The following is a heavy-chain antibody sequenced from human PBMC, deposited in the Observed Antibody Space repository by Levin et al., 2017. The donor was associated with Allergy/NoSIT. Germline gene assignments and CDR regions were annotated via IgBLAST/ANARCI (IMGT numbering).Heavy chain of an antibody. J-gene: IGHJ4*02. CDR3: AKDPLTDDYDYVWGSYRLYYFDY. Sequence: GESLKISCAASGFTFSSYAMSWVRQAPGKGLEWVSAISGSGGSTYYADSVKGRFTISRDNSKNTLYLQMNSLRAEDTAVYYCAKDPLTDDYDYVWGSYRLYYFDYWGQGTLVTVSS. V-gene: IGHV3-23*01. CDR1: GFTFSSYA. D-gene: IGHD3-16*02. CDR2: ISGSGGST.